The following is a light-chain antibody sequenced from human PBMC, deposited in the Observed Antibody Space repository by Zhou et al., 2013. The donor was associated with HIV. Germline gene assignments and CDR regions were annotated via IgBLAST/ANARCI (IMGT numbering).Light chain of an antibody. Sequence: IQLTQSPSSLSASVGDRVNITCRASQGISSDLAWYQQRPGRAPKFLIYAASTLQSGVPSRFSGSGSGTDFTLTISSLQPEDVATYYCQKYNSAPLTFGGGTEGGDQT. V-gene: IGKV1-27*01. CDR2: AAS. J-gene: IGKJ4*01. CDR3: QKYNSAPLT. CDR1: QGISSD.